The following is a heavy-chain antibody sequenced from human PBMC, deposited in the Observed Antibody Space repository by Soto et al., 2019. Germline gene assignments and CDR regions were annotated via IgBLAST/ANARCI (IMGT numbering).Heavy chain of an antibody. J-gene: IGHJ6*04. V-gene: IGHV4-59*08. CDR3: ARLVAEGNV. CDR2: IYYSGST. D-gene: IGHD2-15*01. CDR1: GASISNYY. Sequence: PSETLSLTCTVSGASISNYYWSWIRQPPGKGLEWIGYIYYSGSTNYSPSLKSRVTISVDTSKNQFPLKLSSVTAADTAVYYCARLVAEGNVWGKGTTVTVSS.